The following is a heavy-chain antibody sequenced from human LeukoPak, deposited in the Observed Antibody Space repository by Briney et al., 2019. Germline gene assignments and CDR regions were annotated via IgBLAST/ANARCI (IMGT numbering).Heavy chain of an antibody. CDR2: VYYSGST. V-gene: IGHV4-39*01. CDR1: VGSISSSNYY. Sequence: SETLSLTCTVSVGSISSSNYYWGWIRQPPGKGLEWIGSVYYSGSTYYNPSLNCRVTISVHTSKNQFSLKLSSVTAADTAVYYSASRNRGLAAAGTGYWGQGTLVTVSS. J-gene: IGHJ4*02. CDR3: ASRNRGLAAAGTGY. D-gene: IGHD6-13*01.